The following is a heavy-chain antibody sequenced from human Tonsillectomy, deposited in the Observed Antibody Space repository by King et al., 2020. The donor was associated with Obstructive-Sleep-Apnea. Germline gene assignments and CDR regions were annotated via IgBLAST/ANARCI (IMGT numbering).Heavy chain of an antibody. CDR2: IYYIGST. V-gene: IGHV4-59*01. CDR1: GGSINSYY. CDR3: AREYYYDSSGYSQDAFDI. D-gene: IGHD3-22*01. J-gene: IGHJ3*02. Sequence: HVQLQESGPGLVKPSETLSLTCTVSGGSINSYYWSWIRQPPGKGLEWIGYIYYIGSTNYRPSLKSRVTISVDTSKNQFSLKLSAVTAADTAVYYCAREYYYDSSGYSQDAFDIWGQGTMVTVSS.